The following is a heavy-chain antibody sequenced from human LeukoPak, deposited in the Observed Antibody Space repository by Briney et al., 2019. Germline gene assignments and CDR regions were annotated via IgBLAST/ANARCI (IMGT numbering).Heavy chain of an antibody. V-gene: IGHV4-4*07. D-gene: IGHD4-17*01. CDR2: IYTSGST. CDR3: ARGDDYGDYNWFDP. J-gene: IGHJ5*02. CDR1: GGSISSYY. Sequence: PSETLSLTCTVSGGSISSYYWSWFRQPAGKGLEWIGRIYTSGSTNYNPSLKSRVTMSVDTSKNQFSLKLSSVTAADTAVYYCARGDDYGDYNWFDPWGQGTLVTVSS.